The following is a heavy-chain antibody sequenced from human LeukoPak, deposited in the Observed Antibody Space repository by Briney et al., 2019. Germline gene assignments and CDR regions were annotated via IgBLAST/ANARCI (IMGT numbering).Heavy chain of an antibody. D-gene: IGHD3-16*01. CDR2: IYCSGST. J-gene: IGHJ3*02. CDR3: ARGLGLDAFDI. V-gene: IGHV4-59*01. CDR1: GGSISSYY. Sequence: PSETLSLTCTVSGGSISSYYWSWIRQPPGKGLEWIGYIYCSGSTNYNPSLKSRVTISVDTSKNQFSLKLSSVTAADTAVYYCARGLGLDAFDIWGQGTMVTVSS.